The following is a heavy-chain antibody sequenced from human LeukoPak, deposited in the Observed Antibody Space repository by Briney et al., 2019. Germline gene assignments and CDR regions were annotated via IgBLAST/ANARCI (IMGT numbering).Heavy chain of an antibody. V-gene: IGHV1-69*01. CDR1: GGTFSSYA. CDR3: ARGYCSSTSCYPTVGWFDP. J-gene: IGHJ5*02. D-gene: IGHD2-2*01. Sequence: SSVKVSCKASGGTFSSYAISWVRQAPGQGLEWMGGIIPIFGTANYAQKFQGRVTITADESTSTAYMELSSLRSEDTAVYYCARGYCSSTSCYPTVGWFDPWRQGTLVTVSS. CDR2: IIPIFGTA.